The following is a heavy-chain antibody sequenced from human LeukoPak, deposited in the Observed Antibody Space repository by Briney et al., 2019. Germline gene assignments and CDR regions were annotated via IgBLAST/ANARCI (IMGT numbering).Heavy chain of an antibody. V-gene: IGHV3-23*01. J-gene: IGHJ4*02. Sequence: GGSLRLSCAASGFTFSSYGMSWVRQAPGKGLEWVSAISGSGGSTYYADSVKGRFTISRDNSKNTLYLQMNSLRAEDTAVYYCAKDLRGYNSGGFDYWGQGTLVTVSS. D-gene: IGHD5-18*01. CDR3: AKDLRGYNSGGFDY. CDR2: ISGSGGST. CDR1: GFTFSSYG.